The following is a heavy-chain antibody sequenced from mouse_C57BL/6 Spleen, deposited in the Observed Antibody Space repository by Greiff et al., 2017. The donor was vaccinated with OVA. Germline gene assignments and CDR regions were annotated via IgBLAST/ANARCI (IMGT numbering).Heavy chain of an antibody. D-gene: IGHD1-1*01. CDR1: GYSITSGYY. J-gene: IGHJ4*01. Sequence: ESGPGLVKPSQSLSLTCSVTGYSITSGYYWNWIRQFPGNKLEWMGYISYDGSNNYNPSLKNRISITRDTSKNQFFLKLNSVTTEDTATYYCANNYGSSYVDYYAMDYWGQGTSVTVSS. V-gene: IGHV3-6*01. CDR2: ISYDGSN. CDR3: ANNYGSSYVDYYAMDY.